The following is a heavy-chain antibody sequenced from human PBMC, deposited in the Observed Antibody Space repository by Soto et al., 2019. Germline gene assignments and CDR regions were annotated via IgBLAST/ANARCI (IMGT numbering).Heavy chain of an antibody. J-gene: IGHJ4*02. CDR1: GGTFSSYA. CDR2: IIPIFGTA. V-gene: IGHV1-69*13. D-gene: IGHD3-10*01. CDR3: ARGYGFGELSNFDY. Sequence: SVKVSFKASGGTFSSYAISWLRQAPGQGLEWMGGIIPIFGTANYAQKFQGRVTITADESTSTAYMELSSLRSEDTAVYYCARGYGFGELSNFDYWGQGTLVTVSS.